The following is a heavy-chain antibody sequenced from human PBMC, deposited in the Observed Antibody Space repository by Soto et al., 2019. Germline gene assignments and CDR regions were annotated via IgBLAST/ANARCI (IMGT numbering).Heavy chain of an antibody. CDR2: ISAYNGNT. V-gene: IGHV1-18*04. Sequence: QVQLVQSGAEVKKPGASVKVSCKASGYTFTSFDISWVRQAPGQGLEWMGWISAYNGNTNYAQKLQGRVTMTTDTSTTTAYMELRRLRSDDTAVYYCVRQKYYYDTSGYYPPDYWGQGTLVTVSS. CDR1: GYTFTSFD. J-gene: IGHJ4*02. D-gene: IGHD3-22*01. CDR3: VRQKYYYDTSGYYPPDY.